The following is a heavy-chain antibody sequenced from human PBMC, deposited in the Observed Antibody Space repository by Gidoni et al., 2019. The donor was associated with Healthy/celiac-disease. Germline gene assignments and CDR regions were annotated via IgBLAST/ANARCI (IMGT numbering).Heavy chain of an antibody. J-gene: IGHJ4*02. Sequence: EVQLVESGGGLVQPGGSLRLSCAASGFTVSSNYMSWVRQAPGKGLEWVSVIYSGGSTYYADSVKGRFTISRDNSKNTLYLQMNSLRAEDTAVYYCNAFGGVIAIGLDYWGQGTLVTVSS. CDR1: GFTVSSNY. CDR3: NAFGGVIAIGLDY. D-gene: IGHD3-16*02. CDR2: IYSGGST. V-gene: IGHV3-66*02.